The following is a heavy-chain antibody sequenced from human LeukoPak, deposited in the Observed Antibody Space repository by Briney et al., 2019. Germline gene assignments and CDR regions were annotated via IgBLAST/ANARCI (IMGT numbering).Heavy chain of an antibody. V-gene: IGHV4-4*09. J-gene: IGHJ5*02. CDR3: ARRRGYCSSTSCYASWFDP. CDR2: IYNSGST. Sequence: SETLSLTCTVSRGSITSYYWSWIRQPPGRGLEWIGYIYNSGSTNYNPSLKSRVTISVDTSKNQFSLKLSSVTAADTAVYYCARRRGYCSSTSCYASWFDPWGQGTLVTVSS. CDR1: RGSITSYY. D-gene: IGHD2-2*01.